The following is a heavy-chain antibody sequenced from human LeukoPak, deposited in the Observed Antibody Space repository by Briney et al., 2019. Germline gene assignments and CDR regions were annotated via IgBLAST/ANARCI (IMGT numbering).Heavy chain of an antibody. V-gene: IGHV1-69*04. Sequence: ASVKVSCKASGGTFSTYAISWMRQAPGQGLEWLGSIIPRLGIAKYAQKFQGRVTITADKSTSTANMEMSSLRSEDTAVYYCARDTDYYNSRGAFDIWGQGILVTVSS. J-gene: IGHJ3*02. CDR1: GGTFSTYA. CDR3: ARDTDYYNSRGAFDI. D-gene: IGHD3-22*01. CDR2: IIPRLGIA.